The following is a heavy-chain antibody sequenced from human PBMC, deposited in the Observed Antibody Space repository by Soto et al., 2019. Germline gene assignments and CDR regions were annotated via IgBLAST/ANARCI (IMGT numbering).Heavy chain of an antibody. V-gene: IGHV4-34*01. Sequence: SETLSLTCAVYGGSFSGYYWSLIRQPPGKGLEWIGEINHSGSTNYNPSLKSRVTISVDTSKNQFSLKLSSVTAADTAVYYCARQNYGSGSPYPYYYYYYYMDVWGKGTTVTVSS. CDR2: INHSGST. D-gene: IGHD3-10*01. CDR3: ARQNYGSGSPYPYYYYYYYMDV. J-gene: IGHJ6*03. CDR1: GGSFSGYY.